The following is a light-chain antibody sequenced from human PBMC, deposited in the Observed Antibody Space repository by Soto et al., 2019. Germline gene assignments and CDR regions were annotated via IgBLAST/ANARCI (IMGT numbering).Light chain of an antibody. Sequence: EIVLTQSPATLSLSPGERATLSCRASQTVRSSLVWYQQKPGQAPRLLIYDATNRATGIPGRFSGSGSGADFTLTISSLEPEDFAVYCCKPGSIWPPEYTFRQGTKVEIK. J-gene: IGKJ2*01. CDR1: QTVRSS. CDR3: KPGSIWPPEYT. CDR2: DAT. V-gene: IGKV3-11*01.